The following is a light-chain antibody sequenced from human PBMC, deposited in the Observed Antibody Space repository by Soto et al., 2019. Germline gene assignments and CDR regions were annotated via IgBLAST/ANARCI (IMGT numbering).Light chain of an antibody. Sequence: QCALTQPRSVSGSPGQSVTISCTGTSSDVGGYNFVPWYQQHPGKAPKLMIYDVSKRPSGVPDRFSGSKSGNTASLTISGLQAEDEADYYCCSYAGSYTWVFGGGTKLTVL. CDR2: DVS. J-gene: IGLJ3*02. CDR3: CSYAGSYTWV. CDR1: SSDVGGYNF. V-gene: IGLV2-11*01.